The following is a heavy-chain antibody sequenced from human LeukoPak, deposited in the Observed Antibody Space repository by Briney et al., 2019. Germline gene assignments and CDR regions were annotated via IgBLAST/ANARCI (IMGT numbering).Heavy chain of an antibody. CDR3: ARGLGITMVRGVAHYFDY. V-gene: IGHV4-30-2*01. CDR1: GGSISSGGYS. J-gene: IGHJ4*02. CDR2: IYHSGST. D-gene: IGHD3-10*01. Sequence: SETLSLTCAVSGGSISSGGYSWSWIRQPPGKGLEWSGYIYHSGSTYYNPSLKSRVTISVDRSKHQFSLKLSSVTAADTAVYYCARGLGITMVRGVAHYFDYWGQGTLVTVSS.